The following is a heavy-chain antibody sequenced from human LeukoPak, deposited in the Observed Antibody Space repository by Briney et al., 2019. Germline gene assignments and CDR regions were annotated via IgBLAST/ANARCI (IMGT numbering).Heavy chain of an antibody. V-gene: IGHV1-18*01. CDR2: ISAYNGNT. Sequence: GASVKVSCKASGYTFTSYGISWVRQAPGQGLEWMGWISAYNGNTNYAQKFQGRVTITRNTSISTAYMELSSLRSEDTAVYYCARGARGFDYWGQGTLVTVSS. J-gene: IGHJ4*02. CDR1: GYTFTSYG. CDR3: ARGARGFDY.